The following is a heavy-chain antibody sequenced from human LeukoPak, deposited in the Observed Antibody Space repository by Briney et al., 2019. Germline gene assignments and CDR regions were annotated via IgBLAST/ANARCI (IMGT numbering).Heavy chain of an antibody. CDR1: GFPFSNYG. CDR3: AKGPLDYDSSGYYS. CDR2: ISGSGGST. V-gene: IGHV3-23*01. J-gene: IGHJ5*02. Sequence: GGSLRLSCAASGFPFSNYGMSWVRQAPGKGLEWVSGISGSGGSTYYADSVKGRFTISRDNSKNTLFLQMNSLRAEDTAVYYCAKGPLDYDSSGYYSLGQGTLVTVSS. D-gene: IGHD3-22*01.